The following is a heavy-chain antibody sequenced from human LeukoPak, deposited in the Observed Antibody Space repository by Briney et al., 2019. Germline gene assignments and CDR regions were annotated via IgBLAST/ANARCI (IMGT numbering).Heavy chain of an antibody. CDR1: GGSISSYI. V-gene: IGHV4-59*01. CDR2: IYYSGTT. CDR3: ARGVYIAAAQYGY. Sequence: LCLTCTDSGGSISSYILSWVRQTPGKGLEWVGYIYYSGTTNYNPYLPSRVNISAASQKNNSSLKLSSVTAANTAVYYCARGVYIAAAQYGYWGQGTLVTVSS. J-gene: IGHJ4*02. D-gene: IGHD6-13*01.